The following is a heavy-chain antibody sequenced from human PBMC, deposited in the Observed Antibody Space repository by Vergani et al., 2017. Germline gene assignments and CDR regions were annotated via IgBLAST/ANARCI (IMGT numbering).Heavy chain of an antibody. J-gene: IGHJ6*03. CDR2: IYYSGST. CDR3: ARGSSSWYGYYYYYMDV. V-gene: IGHV4-39*07. CDR1: GASIRSSNYY. Sequence: QLQLQESGPGLVKPSATLSLTCSVSGASIRSSNYYWGWIRQPPGKGLEWIASIYYSGSTYYNPSLKSRVTISVDTSKNQFSLKLSSVTAADTAVYYCARGSSSWYGYYYYYMDVWGKGTTVTVSS. D-gene: IGHD6-13*01.